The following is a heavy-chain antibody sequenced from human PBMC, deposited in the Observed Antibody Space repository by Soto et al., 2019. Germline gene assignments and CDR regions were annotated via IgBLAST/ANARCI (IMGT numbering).Heavy chain of an antibody. V-gene: IGHV3-64D*06. J-gene: IGHJ5*02. Sequence: GGSLRLSCSDSGFTFSSYAMHWVRQAPGKGLEYVSAISSNGGSTYYADSVKGRFTISRDNSKNTLYLQMSRLRAEDTAVYYCAKDRSSHQRNNWFDPWGQGTLVTVSS. CDR3: AKDRSSHQRNNWFDP. CDR1: GFTFSSYA. D-gene: IGHD6-13*01. CDR2: ISSNGGST.